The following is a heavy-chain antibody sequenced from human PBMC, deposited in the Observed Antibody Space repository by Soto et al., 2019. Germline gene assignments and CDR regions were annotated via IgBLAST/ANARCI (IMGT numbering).Heavy chain of an antibody. CDR3: ARHKYYGSGSYSSGYYYYYYGMDV. Sequence: SETLSLTCTVSGGSISSYYWSWIRQPPGKGLEWIGYIYYSGSTNYNPSLKSRVTISVDTSKNQFSLKLSSVTAADTAVYYCARHKYYGSGSYSSGYYYYYYGMDVWGQGTTVTVSS. J-gene: IGHJ6*02. CDR1: GGSISSYY. V-gene: IGHV4-59*08. D-gene: IGHD3-10*01. CDR2: IYYSGST.